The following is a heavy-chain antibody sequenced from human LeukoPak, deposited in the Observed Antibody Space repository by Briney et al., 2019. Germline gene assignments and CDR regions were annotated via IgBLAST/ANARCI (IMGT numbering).Heavy chain of an antibody. Sequence: GASVKVSRKASGYTFTGYYMHWVRQAPGQGLEWMGWINPNTGGTNYAQKFQGRVTMTRDTSISTGYLELSRLRSDDTAMYYCARGYCSSTSCFHYYGMDVWGQGTTVTVSS. CDR3: ARGYCSSTSCFHYYGMDV. J-gene: IGHJ6*02. CDR2: INPNTGGT. V-gene: IGHV1-2*02. CDR1: GYTFTGYY. D-gene: IGHD2-2*01.